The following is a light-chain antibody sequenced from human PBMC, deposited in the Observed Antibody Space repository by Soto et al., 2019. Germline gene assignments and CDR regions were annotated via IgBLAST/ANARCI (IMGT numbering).Light chain of an antibody. Sequence: QLVLTQSPSASASLGASVKLTCTLSSGHTTYAIAWHQQHPEKGPRYLMKVNSDGNHYKGDGIPDRFSGSSSGAERYLTISSLQPADEADYYCQTWGTGIVVFGGGTKLTVL. V-gene: IGLV4-69*01. CDR3: QTWGTGIVV. J-gene: IGLJ3*02. CDR2: VNSDGNH. CDR1: SGHTTYA.